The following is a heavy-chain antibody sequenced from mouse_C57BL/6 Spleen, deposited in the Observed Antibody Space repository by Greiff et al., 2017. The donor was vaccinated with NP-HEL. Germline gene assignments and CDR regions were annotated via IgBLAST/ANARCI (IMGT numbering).Heavy chain of an antibody. Sequence: QVHVKQSGTELVKPGASVKLSCKASGYTFTSYWMHWVKQRPGQGLEWIGNINPSNGGTNYNEKFRSKATLTVDKSSSTAYMQLSSLTSEDSAVYYCARPKTGIWFAYWGQGTLVTVSA. CDR2: INPSNGGT. V-gene: IGHV1-53*01. D-gene: IGHD4-1*01. CDR3: ARPKTGIWFAY. CDR1: GYTFTSYW. J-gene: IGHJ3*01.